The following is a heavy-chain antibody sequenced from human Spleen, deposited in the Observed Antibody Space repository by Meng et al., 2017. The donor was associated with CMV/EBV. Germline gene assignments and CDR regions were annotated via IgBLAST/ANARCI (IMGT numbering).Heavy chain of an antibody. J-gene: IGHJ5*01. CDR1: TCF. D-gene: IGHD3-22*01. CDR2: INPSDDST. V-gene: IGHV1-46*01. CDR3: ARNVNDFESSGYSFPYNWFDS. Sequence: TCFTHRVRTVPGHRLERMNIINPSDDSTSSAESFQGRLTVTRNTSASTDYMKLSSLKSEDTAVYYCARNVNDFESSGYSFPYNWFDSWGQGTLVTVSS.